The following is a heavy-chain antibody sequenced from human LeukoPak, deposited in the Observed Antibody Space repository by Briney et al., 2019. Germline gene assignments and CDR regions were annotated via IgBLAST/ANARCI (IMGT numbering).Heavy chain of an antibody. Sequence: PSETLSLTCTVSGGSISSYYWSWIRQPPGQGLEWIGYIYYSGSTNYNPSLKSRVTMSVDTSKNQLSLKLSSVTAADTALYFCARRDSSGYYFYWGQGTLVTVSS. D-gene: IGHD3-22*01. CDR3: ARRDSSGYYFY. CDR1: GGSISSYY. CDR2: IYYSGST. J-gene: IGHJ4*02. V-gene: IGHV4-59*12.